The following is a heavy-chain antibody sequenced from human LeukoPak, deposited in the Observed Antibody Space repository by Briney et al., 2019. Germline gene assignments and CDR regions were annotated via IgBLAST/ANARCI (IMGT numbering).Heavy chain of an antibody. J-gene: IGHJ6*02. D-gene: IGHD3-10*01. CDR1: GGSISSSSCY. CDR3: ARDPLGSGTYYGMDV. CDR2: IYYGGST. V-gene: IGHV4-39*07. Sequence: SETLSLTCTVSGGSISSSSCYWGWIRQPPGKGLEWIGSIYYGGSTYYNPSLKSRATISVDTSKNQFSLKLSSVTAADTAVYYCARDPLGSGTYYGMDVWGQGTTVTASS.